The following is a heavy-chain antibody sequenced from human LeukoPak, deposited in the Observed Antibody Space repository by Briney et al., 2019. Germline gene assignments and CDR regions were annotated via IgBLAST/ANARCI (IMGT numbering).Heavy chain of an antibody. D-gene: IGHD6-19*01. CDR3: ARHPRIAVAGIDY. V-gene: IGHV4-61*08. CDR1: GGSISSGDYY. J-gene: IGHJ4*02. Sequence: PSQTLSLTCTVSGGSISSGDYYWSWIRQPPGKGLEWIGYIHYSGSTKYNPSLKSRVTISVDTSKNQFSLKLSSVTAADTAVYYCARHPRIAVAGIDYWGQGTLVTVSS. CDR2: IHYSGST.